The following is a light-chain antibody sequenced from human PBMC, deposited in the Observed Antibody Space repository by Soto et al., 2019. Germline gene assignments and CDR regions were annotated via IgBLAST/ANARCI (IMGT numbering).Light chain of an antibody. CDR2: QVT. CDR1: STDVGGYNY. Sequence: QSALTQPASVSGSPGQSITISCTGTSTDVGGYNYVSWYQHHPGKVPTLIIFQVTKRPSGVSDRFYGSKSGNTASLTISGLQAEDEGDYFCSSYTTSATYVFGTGTQLTVL. CDR3: SSYTTSATYV. V-gene: IGLV2-14*01. J-gene: IGLJ1*01.